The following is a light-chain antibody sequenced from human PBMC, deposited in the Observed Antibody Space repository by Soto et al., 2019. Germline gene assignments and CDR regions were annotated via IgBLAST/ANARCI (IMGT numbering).Light chain of an antibody. CDR2: VNS. Sequence: QSVLTHPPSVSGAPGQRVTISCTGTSSNIGAGYDVHWYQQLPGAAPKLLIYVNSNRPSGVPDRFSGSKSGTSASLAITGLQAEDEADYYCQTYDSSLSEVFGTGTKATV. CDR3: QTYDSSLSEV. CDR1: SSNIGAGYD. V-gene: IGLV1-40*01. J-gene: IGLJ1*01.